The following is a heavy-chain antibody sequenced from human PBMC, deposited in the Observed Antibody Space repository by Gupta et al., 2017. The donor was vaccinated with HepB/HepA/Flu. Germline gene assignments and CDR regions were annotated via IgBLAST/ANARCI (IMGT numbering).Heavy chain of an antibody. CDR3: ARRPVLYYCSGGSCYLDAFDI. D-gene: IGHD2-15*01. Sequence: QVQLVQSGAEVKKPGASVKVSCKASGYTFTSYDINWVRQATGQGLEWMGWMNPNSGNTGYAQKFQGRVTMTRNTSISTAYMELSSLRSEDTAVYDCARRPVLYYCSGGSCYLDAFDIWGQGKMVTVSS. CDR2: MNPNSGNT. V-gene: IGHV1-8*01. J-gene: IGHJ3*02. CDR1: GYTFTSYD.